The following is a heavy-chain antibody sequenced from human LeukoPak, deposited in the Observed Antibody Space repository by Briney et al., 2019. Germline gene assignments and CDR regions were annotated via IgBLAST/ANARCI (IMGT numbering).Heavy chain of an antibody. J-gene: IGHJ4*02. CDR3: AREGSLSAGRVGATGFDY. CDR2: INPSGGST. CDR1: GYTFTSYY. D-gene: IGHD1-26*01. Sequence: ASVKVSCKASGYTFTSYYMHWVRQAPGQGLEWMGIINPSGGSTSYAQKFQGRVTMTTDTSTSTAYMELRSLRSDDTAVYYCAREGSLSAGRVGATGFDYWGQGTLVTVSS. V-gene: IGHV1-46*01.